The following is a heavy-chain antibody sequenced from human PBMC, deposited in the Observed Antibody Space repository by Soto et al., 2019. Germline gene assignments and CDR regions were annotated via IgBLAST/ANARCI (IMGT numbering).Heavy chain of an antibody. D-gene: IGHD3-9*01. CDR3: ARRNYDILTGYYGLSDYYYYYYMDV. J-gene: IGHJ6*03. V-gene: IGHV5-51*01. CDR1: GYNITNYW. Sequence: PGESRKVSCKGSGYNITNYWVGGVRQKNGKGLEWMGIIYPGDSDTRYSPSFQGQVTISADKSISTAYLQWSSLKASDTAMYYCARRNYDILTGYYGLSDYYYYYYMDVWAKGPRSPSP. CDR2: IYPGDSDT.